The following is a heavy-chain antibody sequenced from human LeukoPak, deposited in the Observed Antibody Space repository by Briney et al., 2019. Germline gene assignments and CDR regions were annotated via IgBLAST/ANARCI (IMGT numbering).Heavy chain of an antibody. D-gene: IGHD6-19*01. J-gene: IGHJ4*02. Sequence: GGSLRLSCAASGFTFSSYWMHWVRQAPGKGLVWVSRINTDGSSTSYADSVKGRFTISRDNAKNTLYLQMNSLRAEDTAVCYCARENSGYSSGWPGYWGQGTLVTVSS. CDR3: ARENSGYSSGWPGY. CDR2: INTDGSST. CDR1: GFTFSSYW. V-gene: IGHV3-74*01.